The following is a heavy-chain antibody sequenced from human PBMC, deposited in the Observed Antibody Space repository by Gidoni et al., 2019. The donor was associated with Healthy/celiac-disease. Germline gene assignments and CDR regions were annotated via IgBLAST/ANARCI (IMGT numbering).Heavy chain of an antibody. CDR1: GFTSTSSG. CDR3: AKDGVAAAGTGNWFDP. J-gene: IGHJ5*02. V-gene: IGHV3-30*18. D-gene: IGHD6-13*01. CDR2: ISYDGSNK. Sequence: QVQLVESGGGVVQPGRSLRPLCAASGFTSTSSGMHWVRQAPAKGLVWVAVISYDGSNKYYADSVKGRFTISRDNSKNTLYLQMNSLRAEDTAVYYCAKDGVAAAGTGNWFDPWGQGTLVTVSS.